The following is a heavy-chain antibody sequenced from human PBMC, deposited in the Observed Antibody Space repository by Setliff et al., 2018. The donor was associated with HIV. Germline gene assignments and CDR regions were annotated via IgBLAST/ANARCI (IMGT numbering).Heavy chain of an antibody. CDR2: IYYSGST. CDR3: ARDTAFLKEGTEY. V-gene: IGHV4-39*02. J-gene: IGHJ4*02. D-gene: IGHD5-18*01. CDR1: GGSISSDYYF. Sequence: KTSETLSLTCTVSGGSISSDYYFWGWIRQPPGKGLEWIGTIYYSGSTYFNPSLKSRLTISVDTSKNQFSLKLSSVTAADTAVHFCARDTAFLKEGTEYWGQGTLVTVSS.